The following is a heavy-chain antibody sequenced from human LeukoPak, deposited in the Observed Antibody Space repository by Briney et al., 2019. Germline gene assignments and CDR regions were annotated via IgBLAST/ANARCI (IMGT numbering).Heavy chain of an antibody. V-gene: IGHV3-23*01. CDR1: GFSVRTNF. Sequence: PGGSLRLSCAVSGFSVRTNFMSWVRQAPGKGLEWVSAISGSGGSTYYADSVKGRFTISRDNSKNTLYLQMNSLRAEDTAVYYCAKAPPATYYYYYMDVWGKGTTVTVSS. CDR3: AKAPPATYYYYYMDV. CDR2: ISGSGGST. J-gene: IGHJ6*03.